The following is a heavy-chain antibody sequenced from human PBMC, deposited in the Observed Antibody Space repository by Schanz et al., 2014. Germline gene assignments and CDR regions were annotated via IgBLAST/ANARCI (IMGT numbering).Heavy chain of an antibody. V-gene: IGHV4-61*02. Sequence: QVQLQESGPGLVKPSQTLSLTCSVSGGSISSGSYYWNWIRQPAGKGLEWIGRVYTSGSTNYNPSLKSRDPISLDTSKTRFSMTLTSLTAADTAVYYCARDTTWRLDLWGRGTLVTVSS. CDR1: GGSISSGSYY. CDR2: VYTSGST. J-gene: IGHJ2*01. CDR3: ARDTTWRLDL. D-gene: IGHD1-1*01.